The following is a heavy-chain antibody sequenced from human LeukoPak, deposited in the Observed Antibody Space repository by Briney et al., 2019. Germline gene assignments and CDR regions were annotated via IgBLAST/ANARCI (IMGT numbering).Heavy chain of an antibody. CDR1: GGSFSGYY. V-gene: IGHV4-34*01. CDR3: ARGPRQNSSFYV. Sequence: SETLSLTCAVYGGSFSGYYWSWIRQPPGKGLEWIGEINHSGSTNYNPSLKSRVTISVDTSKNQFSLKLSSVTAADTAVYYCARGPRQNSSFYVWGQGTLINVSS. D-gene: IGHD6-19*01. CDR2: INHSGST. J-gene: IGHJ4*02.